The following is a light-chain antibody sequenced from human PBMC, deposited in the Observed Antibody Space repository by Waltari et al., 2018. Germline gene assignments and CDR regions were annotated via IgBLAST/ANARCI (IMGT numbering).Light chain of an antibody. CDR2: RTN. J-gene: IGLJ2*01. Sequence: QSVLTHPPSAPGTPGQRVTIPCSGSSSNIGRNTVTWYQQLPETAPKLHIYRTNQRPSGVPDLLSGSKSGTSASLAISGLQSEDEADYYCAAWDDSLNGRVVFGGGTKLTVL. CDR3: AAWDDSLNGRVV. CDR1: SSNIGRNT. V-gene: IGLV1-44*01.